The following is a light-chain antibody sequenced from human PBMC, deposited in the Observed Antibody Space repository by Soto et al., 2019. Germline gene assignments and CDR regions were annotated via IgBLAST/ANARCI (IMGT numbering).Light chain of an antibody. CDR2: DTS. V-gene: IGKV3-15*01. Sequence: AMKPSPATLSVSSGDRATISCLASQGIGDTLAWYQHKPGQTPRLLIYDTSTRATGVPTRFSGSRSGAEFTLTINSLQSEDFAVYYCQQLNTYLITFGQGTLLEIK. J-gene: IGKJ5*01. CDR3: QQLNTYLIT. CDR1: QGIGDT.